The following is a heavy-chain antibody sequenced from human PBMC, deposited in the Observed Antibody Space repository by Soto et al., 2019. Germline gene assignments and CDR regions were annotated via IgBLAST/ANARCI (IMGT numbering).Heavy chain of an antibody. J-gene: IGHJ6*02. V-gene: IGHV3-48*02. CDR1: GFTFSNYN. CDR3: AKDGGSFYYDGMDV. CDR2: ISRSSTTI. D-gene: IGHD2-15*01. Sequence: VGSLRLSCAASGFTFSNYNMNWVRQAPGKGLEWISDISRSSTTINYADSVKGRFTISRDNAKNSLYLQMNSLRDEDTAVYYCAKDGGSFYYDGMDVWGQGTTVTVSS.